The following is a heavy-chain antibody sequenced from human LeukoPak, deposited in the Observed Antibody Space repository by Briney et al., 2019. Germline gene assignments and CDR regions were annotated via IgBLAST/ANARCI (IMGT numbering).Heavy chain of an antibody. CDR3: ARGGAVAGVDY. CDR1: GFTFSSYW. Sequence: GGSLRLSCAASGFTFSSYWMHWVRQAPGKGLVWVSRINSDGSSTSYADSVKGRFTISRDNAKNTLYLQMNSLRAEDTAMYYCARGGAVAGVDYWGQGTLVTVSS. V-gene: IGHV3-74*01. CDR2: INSDGSST. J-gene: IGHJ4*02. D-gene: IGHD6-19*01.